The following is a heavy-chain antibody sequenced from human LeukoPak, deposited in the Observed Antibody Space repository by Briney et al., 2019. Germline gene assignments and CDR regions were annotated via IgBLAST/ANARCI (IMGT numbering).Heavy chain of an antibody. D-gene: IGHD3-10*01. V-gene: IGHV1-46*01. Sequence: GASVKVSCKASGYTFTSYYMHWVRQAPGQGLEWMGIINPSGGSTSYAQKFQGRVTMTRDTSTSTVYMELSSLRSEDTAVYYCARDRFRAGYYYYYMDVWGKGTTITISS. J-gene: IGHJ6*03. CDR2: INPSGGST. CDR1: GYTFTSYY. CDR3: ARDRFRAGYYYYYMDV.